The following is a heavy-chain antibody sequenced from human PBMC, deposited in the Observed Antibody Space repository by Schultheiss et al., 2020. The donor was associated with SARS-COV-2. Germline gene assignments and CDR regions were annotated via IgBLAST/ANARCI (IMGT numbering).Heavy chain of an antibody. D-gene: IGHD2-2*01. Sequence: GGSLRLSCAASGFTFSSYDMHWVRQATGKGLEWVSSISSNSVYIYYADSVRGRFSVTRDNAKNSLFLQINSLRAEDTAVYYCARLYCTRASCPYYHMDVWGKGTTVTVSS. V-gene: IGHV3-21*01. CDR1: GFTFSSYD. CDR2: ISSNSVYI. CDR3: ARLYCTRASCPYYHMDV. J-gene: IGHJ6*03.